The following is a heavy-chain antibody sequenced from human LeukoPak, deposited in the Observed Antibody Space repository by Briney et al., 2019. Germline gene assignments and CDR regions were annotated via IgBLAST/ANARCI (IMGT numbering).Heavy chain of an antibody. Sequence: GGSLRLYCAASGLTFSSYGMHWARHAPGKGLEWVAFIRYDGSNKYYADSVKGRFTISRDNSKNTLYLQMHSMRAEDTAVYYCAKENGFDPWGQGTLVTVSS. V-gene: IGHV3-30*02. CDR2: IRYDGSNK. J-gene: IGHJ5*02. CDR3: AKENGFDP. CDR1: GLTFSSYG.